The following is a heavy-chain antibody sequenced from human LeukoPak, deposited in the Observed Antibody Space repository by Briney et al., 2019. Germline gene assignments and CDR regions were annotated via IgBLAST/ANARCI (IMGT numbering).Heavy chain of an antibody. J-gene: IGHJ5*02. V-gene: IGHV1-8*02. Sequence: ASVKVYCKASGYTFTNFDVNWVRQAAGQGLEWMGYINLNNGDTDSAQKFQGRITMTRDTSINTAYMELSSLRSDDSAMYYCARGRIGIAWGQGTLVTVSS. CDR1: GYTFTNFD. CDR3: ARGRIGIA. D-gene: IGHD1-14*01. CDR2: INLNNGDT.